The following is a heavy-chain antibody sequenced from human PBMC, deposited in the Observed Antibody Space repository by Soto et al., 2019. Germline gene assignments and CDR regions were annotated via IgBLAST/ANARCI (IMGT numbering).Heavy chain of an antibody. CDR3: ARDKITGLFDY. V-gene: IGHV4-4*02. CDR1: GGSITSNW. D-gene: IGHD2-8*02. Sequence: SETLSLTCAVSGGSITSNWWSWFRQPPGKGLEWIGEIHHSGSFNYNPSLRSRVTISVDTSKNQFSLKLTSVTAADTAVYYCARDKITGLFDYWGQGTLVTVSS. CDR2: IHHSGSF. J-gene: IGHJ4*02.